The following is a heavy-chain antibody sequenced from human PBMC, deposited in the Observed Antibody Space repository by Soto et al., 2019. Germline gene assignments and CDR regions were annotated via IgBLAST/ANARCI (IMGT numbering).Heavy chain of an antibody. Sequence: GGSLRLSCAASGFTFSSYGMHWVRQAPGKGLEWVAVIWYDGRNKYYGDSVKGRFNISRDNSKNTLYLQMNSLRAEDTAVYYCARDAIDDYGEPDFDHWGQGTLVTVSS. V-gene: IGHV3-33*01. CDR3: ARDAIDDYGEPDFDH. D-gene: IGHD4-17*01. J-gene: IGHJ4*02. CDR1: GFTFSSYG. CDR2: IWYDGRNK.